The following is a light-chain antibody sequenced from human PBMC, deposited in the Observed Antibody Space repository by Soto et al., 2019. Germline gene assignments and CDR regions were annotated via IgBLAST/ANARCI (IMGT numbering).Light chain of an antibody. CDR3: QQYNSYPWWT. CDR2: DAS. Sequence: DIQMTQSPSTLSASVGDRVTITCRASQSISSWLAWYQQKPGKAPKLLIYDASSLESGVPSRFSGSGSGTEFTLTISSLQPDVFATYYCQQYNSYPWWTFGQGTKVEIK. J-gene: IGKJ1*01. CDR1: QSISSW. V-gene: IGKV1-5*01.